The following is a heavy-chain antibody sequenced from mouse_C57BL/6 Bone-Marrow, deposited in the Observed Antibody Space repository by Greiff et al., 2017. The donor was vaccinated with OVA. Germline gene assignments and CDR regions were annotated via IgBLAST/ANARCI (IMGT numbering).Heavy chain of an antibody. CDR3: TRRLLLLWYFDV. CDR2: IDPETGGT. J-gene: IGHJ1*03. Sequence: QVQLQQSGAELVRPGASVTLSCKASGYTFTDSDMHWVKQTPVHGLEWIGAIDPETGGTAYNQKFKGKAILTAAKSSSTAYMELRSLTSEDSAVYYCTRRLLLLWYFDVWGTGTTVTVSS. V-gene: IGHV1-15*01. CDR1: GYTFTDSD. D-gene: IGHD2-3*01.